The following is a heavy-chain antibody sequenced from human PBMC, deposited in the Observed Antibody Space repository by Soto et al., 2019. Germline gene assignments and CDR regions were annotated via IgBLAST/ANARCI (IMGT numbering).Heavy chain of an antibody. CDR3: AKFLGVAPAGLFDY. Sequence: PGGSLRLSCAASGFTFSNFAMSWVRQAPGKGLEWVSAISGSAISTYYADSVKGRFTISRDNSKNTLYLQMNGLRAEDTAVYYCAKFLGVAPAGLFDYWGQGTLVTVSS. V-gene: IGHV3-23*01. CDR2: ISGSAIST. CDR1: GFTFSNFA. D-gene: IGHD2-2*01. J-gene: IGHJ4*02.